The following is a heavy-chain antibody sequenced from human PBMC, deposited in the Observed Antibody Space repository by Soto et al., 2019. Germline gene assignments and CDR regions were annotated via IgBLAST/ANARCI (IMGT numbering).Heavy chain of an antibody. CDR3: ARVSGLLWFGELLLYYYYYYGMDV. Sequence: PGGSLRLSCAASGFTFSSYSMNWVRQAPGKGLEWVSYISPSNNIYDADSVKGRFTISRDNAKNSLYLQMNSLRAEDTAVYYCARVSGLLWFGELLLYYYYYYGMDVWGQGTTVTVSS. CDR2: ISPSNNI. D-gene: IGHD3-10*01. CDR1: GFTFSSYS. J-gene: IGHJ6*02. V-gene: IGHV3-48*04.